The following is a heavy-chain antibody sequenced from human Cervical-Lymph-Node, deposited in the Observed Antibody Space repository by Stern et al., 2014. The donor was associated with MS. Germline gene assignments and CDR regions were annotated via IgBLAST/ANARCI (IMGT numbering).Heavy chain of an antibody. CDR1: GFTFSGPA. D-gene: IGHD3-9*01. CDR3: TRPSLLR. CDR2: IRRKANSYAT. Sequence: EVQLVESGGGLVKPGGSLKLSCEASGFTFSGPAMHWVRQASGKGLEWVGRIRRKANSYATAYAASVKGRFTISRDDSKNTAYLQMNSLKTEDTAVYYCTRPSLLRWGQGTLVTVSS. V-gene: IGHV3-73*01. J-gene: IGHJ4*02.